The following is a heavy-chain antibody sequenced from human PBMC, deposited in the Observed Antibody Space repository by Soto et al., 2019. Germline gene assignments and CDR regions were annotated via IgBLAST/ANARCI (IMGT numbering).Heavy chain of an antibody. V-gene: IGHV1-2*04. CDR3: ASSYCSGGSCYSEAFDI. D-gene: IGHD2-15*01. CDR2: INPNSGGT. CDR1: GYTFTVYY. J-gene: IGHJ3*02. Sequence: ASVKVSCKASGYTFTVYYMHLVRQAPGQGLEWMGWINPNSGGTNYAQKFQGWVTMTRDTSISTAYMELSRLRSDDTAVYYCASSYCSGGSCYSEAFDIWGQGTMVTVSS.